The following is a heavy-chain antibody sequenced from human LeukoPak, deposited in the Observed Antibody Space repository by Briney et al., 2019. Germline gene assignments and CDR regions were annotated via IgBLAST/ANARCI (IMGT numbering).Heavy chain of an antibody. CDR2: IWSDGNSK. CDR1: GFTFSTYG. V-gene: IGHV3-33*06. Sequence: PGRSLRLSCAATGFTFSTYGMHWVRQAPGKGLEWVAVIWSDGNSKFYADSVKGRFTFSRDNSRNTLSLQMNSLRAEDTAVYYCVKERGPFDAFDIWGQGTMVTVSS. J-gene: IGHJ3*02. CDR3: VKERGPFDAFDI.